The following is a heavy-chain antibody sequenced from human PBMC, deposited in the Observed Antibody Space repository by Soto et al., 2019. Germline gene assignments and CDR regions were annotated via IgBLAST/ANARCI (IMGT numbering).Heavy chain of an antibody. CDR3: AKVFYYYDSSGYYYFDY. V-gene: IGHV3-23*01. CDR2: ISGSGSTI. CDR1: GFTFSSYA. Sequence: ASLRLCCAASGFTFSSYAVSWVRQDPGKGPEWISSISGSGSTIYYADSVKGRFTISRDNSKNTLYLQMSRLRAEDTAVYYCAKVFYYYDSSGYYYFDYWGQGTLVTVSS. J-gene: IGHJ4*02. D-gene: IGHD3-22*01.